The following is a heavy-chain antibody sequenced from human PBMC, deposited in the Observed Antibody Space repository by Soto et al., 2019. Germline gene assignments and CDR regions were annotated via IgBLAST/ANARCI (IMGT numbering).Heavy chain of an antibody. J-gene: IGHJ4*02. CDR3: IRSQQLVMGHYYFDS. D-gene: IGHD6-13*01. CDR2: SRDKTRGYST. CDR1: GLSISDYY. Sequence: EVQLVESGGGLVQPGGSLRLSCVASGLSISDYYMDWVRQAPGKEMEWIGRSRDKTRGYSTEFAASVKGRFTVSRDDSKNSLYLQLNSLKTDDTAVYYCIRSQQLVMGHYYFDSRGQGTLVTVSS. V-gene: IGHV3-72*01.